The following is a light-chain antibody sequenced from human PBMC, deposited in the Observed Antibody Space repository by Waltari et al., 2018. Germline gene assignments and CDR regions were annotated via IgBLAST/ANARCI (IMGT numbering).Light chain of an antibody. CDR2: DVS. CDR1: SSDLDGYTY. J-gene: IGLJ3*02. CDR3: CSYTSSRTWV. V-gene: IGLV2-14*03. Sequence: QSALTQPASLSGSPAQSITIPCTATSSDLDGYTYVSWYHQHPGKAPKLMIYDVSNRPSGVSNRFAGSKSGNTASLTISGLQAEDEADYYCCSYTSSRTWVFGGGTKVTVL.